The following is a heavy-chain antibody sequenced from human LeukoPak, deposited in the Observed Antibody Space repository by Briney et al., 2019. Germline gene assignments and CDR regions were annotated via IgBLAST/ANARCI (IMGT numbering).Heavy chain of an antibody. D-gene: IGHD5-18*01. Sequence: GGSLRLSCAASGFAFSSYAMTWVRQAPGKGLEWVSSISSSSVSTYYADSVKGRFTISRDNSKNTLYLQMSSLRAEDTAVYYCAKGIQSSRRDSYGHFDYWGQGTLVSVSS. V-gene: IGHV3-23*01. J-gene: IGHJ4*02. CDR1: GFAFSSYA. CDR2: ISSSSVST. CDR3: AKGIQSSRRDSYGHFDY.